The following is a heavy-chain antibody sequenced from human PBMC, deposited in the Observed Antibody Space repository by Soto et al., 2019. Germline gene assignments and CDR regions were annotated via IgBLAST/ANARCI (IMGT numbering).Heavy chain of an antibody. CDR3: VTVAYYERS. V-gene: IGHV3-15*07. D-gene: IGHD3-3*01. CDR1: GFTFSNVG. CDR2: IKSKTDGGTT. Sequence: EVQLVESGGGLVNPGGSLGLSCTASGFTFSNVGMHWVRQAAGKGLEWVGGIKSKTDGGTTDYAAPVQGRFTISRDDSKNTLYLQMHSLRTEDTAVYYCVTVAYYERSGGQGTLVTVSS. J-gene: IGHJ4*02.